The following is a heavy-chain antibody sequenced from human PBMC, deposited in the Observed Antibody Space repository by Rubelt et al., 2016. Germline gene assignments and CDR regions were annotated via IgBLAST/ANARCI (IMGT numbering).Heavy chain of an antibody. V-gene: IGHV3-53*04. Sequence: ESGGDLVQPGGSLRLSCAASGFTVTSHYMSWVRQAPGKGLEWVSVIYSNGGTYYADSVKGRLTISRHSSKNTVYLQMNSLTADDTAMYYCARGGAFDVWGLGTIVTVSS. J-gene: IGHJ3*01. CDR3: ARGGAFDV. CDR2: IYSNGGT. CDR1: GFTVTSHY.